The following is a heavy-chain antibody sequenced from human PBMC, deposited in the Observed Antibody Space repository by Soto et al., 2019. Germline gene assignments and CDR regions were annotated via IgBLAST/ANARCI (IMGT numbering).Heavy chain of an antibody. D-gene: IGHD6-19*01. J-gene: IGHJ4*02. CDR1: GFTFSSSG. CDR2: TSFDGSSG. Sequence: QVQLVESGGGVVQPGRSLRLSCAASGFTFSSSGMHSVRQAPGKGLEWVAVTSFDGSSGYYADSVRGRFTISRDNSNNTLYLQMNSLRAEDTAVYYCAKSPPAVAGYFDYWGQGTLVTVSS. V-gene: IGHV3-30*18. CDR3: AKSPPAVAGYFDY.